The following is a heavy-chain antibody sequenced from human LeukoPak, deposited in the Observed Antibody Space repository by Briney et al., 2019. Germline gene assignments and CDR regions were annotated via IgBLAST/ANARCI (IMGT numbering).Heavy chain of an antibody. Sequence: ASVKVSCKASGYTFTSYDINWVRQATGQGLEWMGWMNPNSGNTGYAQKFQGRVTMTRNTSISTAYMELSSLRSEDTAVYYCATDLLNNYYDSSGYYYVLGYWGQGTLVTVSS. CDR3: ATDLLNNYYDSSGYYYVLGY. CDR1: GYTFTSYD. CDR2: MNPNSGNT. D-gene: IGHD3-22*01. J-gene: IGHJ4*02. V-gene: IGHV1-8*01.